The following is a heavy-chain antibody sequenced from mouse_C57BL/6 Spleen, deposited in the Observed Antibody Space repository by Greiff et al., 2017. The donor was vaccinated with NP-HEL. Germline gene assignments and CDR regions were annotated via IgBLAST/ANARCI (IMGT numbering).Heavy chain of an antibody. V-gene: IGHV5-4*03. CDR1: GFTFSSYA. CDR2: ISDGGSYT. J-gene: IGHJ2*01. Sequence: EVKLVESGGGLVKPGGSLKLSCAASGFTFSSYAMSWVRQTPEKGLEWVATISDGGSYTYYPDNVKGRFTISRDNAKNNLYLQMSHLKSEDTAMYYCARDGYSLDYWGQGTTLTVSS. D-gene: IGHD2-3*01. CDR3: ARDGYSLDY.